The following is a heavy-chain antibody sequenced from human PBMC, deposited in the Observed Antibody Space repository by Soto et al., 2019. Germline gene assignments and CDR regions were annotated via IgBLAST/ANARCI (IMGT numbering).Heavy chain of an antibody. CDR3: ARDRRVPTGNEGYYYYGLDV. CDR2: IYDSGST. V-gene: IGHV4-31*02. Sequence: WTWLRQHPGKGLEWIGYIYDSGSTYYNPSLKSRVTISGDTSKNQFSLKLSSVTAADTAVYYCARDRRVPTGNEGYYYYGLDVWGQGTSVTVSS. J-gene: IGHJ6*02. D-gene: IGHD3-9*01.